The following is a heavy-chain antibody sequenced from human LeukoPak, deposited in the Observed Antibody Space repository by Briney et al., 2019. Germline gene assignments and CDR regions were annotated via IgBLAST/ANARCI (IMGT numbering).Heavy chain of an antibody. V-gene: IGHV3-30-3*01. CDR3: YYDFRSGYSITTNWFDP. J-gene: IGHJ5*02. Sequence: GGSLRLSCAASGFTFSSYAMHWVRQAPGKGLEWVAVISYDGSNKYYADSVKCRFTNSRDNSKNTLYLQMNSLRAEDTAVYYCYYDFRSGYSITTNWFDPWGQGTLVTVSS. CDR1: GFTFSSYA. CDR2: ISYDGSNK. D-gene: IGHD3-3*01.